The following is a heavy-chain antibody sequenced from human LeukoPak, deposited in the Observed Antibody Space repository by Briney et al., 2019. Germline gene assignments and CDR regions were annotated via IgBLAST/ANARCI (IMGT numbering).Heavy chain of an antibody. CDR2: IYYSGST. CDR1: GDSISRSY. V-gene: IGHV4-59*01. J-gene: IGHJ4*02. CDR3: ARVTGYMIEDYFDY. Sequence: SETLSLTCTVSGDSISRSYWSWIRQPPGKGLEWIGYIYYSGSTNYNPSLKSRVTISVDTSKNQFSLRLSSVTAADTAVYYCARVTGYMIEDYFDYWGQGTLVTVSS. D-gene: IGHD3-22*01.